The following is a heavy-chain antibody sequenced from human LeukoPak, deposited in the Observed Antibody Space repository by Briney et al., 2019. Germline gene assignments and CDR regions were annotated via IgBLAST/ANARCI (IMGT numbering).Heavy chain of an antibody. CDR2: ISGSGGST. CDR3: AKGVRFLEWLLFDY. Sequence: GGSLRLSCAASGFTFSSYAMSWVRQAPGKWLEWVSAISGSGGSTYYADSVKGRFTISRDNSKNTLYLQMNSLRAEDTAVYYCAKGVRFLEWLLFDYWGQGTLVTVSS. V-gene: IGHV3-23*01. D-gene: IGHD3-3*01. CDR1: GFTFSSYA. J-gene: IGHJ4*02.